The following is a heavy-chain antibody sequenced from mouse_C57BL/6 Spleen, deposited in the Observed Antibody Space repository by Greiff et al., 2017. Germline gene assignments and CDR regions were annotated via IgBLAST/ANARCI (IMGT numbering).Heavy chain of an antibody. CDR1: GYTFTDYE. Sequence: QVQLQQSGAELVRPGASVTLSCKASGYTFTDYEMHWVKQTPVHGLEWIGAIDPETGGTAYNQKFKGKAILTADKSSSTAYMELRSLTSEDSAVYYCTRDYYGVMGYYCDYWGQGTTLTVSS. CDR2: IDPETGGT. CDR3: TRDYYGVMGYYCDY. D-gene: IGHD1-1*01. V-gene: IGHV1-15*01. J-gene: IGHJ2*01.